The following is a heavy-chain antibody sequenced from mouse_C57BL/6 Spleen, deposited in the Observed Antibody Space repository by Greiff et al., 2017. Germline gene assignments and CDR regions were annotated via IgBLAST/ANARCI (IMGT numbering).Heavy chain of an antibody. D-gene: IGHD2-13*01. CDR2: IRSDGCN. J-gene: IGHJ4*01. CDR1: GYSITSGYY. CDR3: ARGPSDCGSDYAMDY. V-gene: IGHV3-6*01. Sequence: VQLKQPGPGLVIPSHSLSLSCSVTGYSITSGYYWNWIRQPPRNKLECMGYIRSDGCNNYNPSLKNRISFTRDTSNNPSFLQLNSLTTEDTATYYCARGPSDCGSDYAMDYWGQGTSVTVSS.